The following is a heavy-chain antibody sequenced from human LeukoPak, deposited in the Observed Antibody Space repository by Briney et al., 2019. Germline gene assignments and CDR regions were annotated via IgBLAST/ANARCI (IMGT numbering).Heavy chain of an antibody. Sequence: SETLSLTCTVSGGSISSGSYYWSWIRQPAGKGLEWIGRIYTSGSTNYNPSLKSRVTISVDTSKNQFSLKLSSVTAADTAVYYCARAATVADAFDIWGQGTMVTVSS. V-gene: IGHV4-61*02. D-gene: IGHD4-23*01. CDR3: ARAATVADAFDI. CDR1: GGSISSGSYY. CDR2: IYTSGST. J-gene: IGHJ3*02.